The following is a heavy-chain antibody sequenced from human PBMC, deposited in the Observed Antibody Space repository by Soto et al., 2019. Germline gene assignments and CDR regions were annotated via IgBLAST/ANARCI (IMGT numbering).Heavy chain of an antibody. CDR2: MHWADDK. J-gene: IGHJ4*02. CDR1: GFSLTTSGVG. CDR3: AHRVLRTVFGLVTTTAIYFDF. V-gene: IGHV2-5*02. Sequence: QITLNESGPTQVKPRQTLTLTCTFSGFSLTTSGVGVGWIRQSPGKDPEWLALMHWADDKRYSPSLKSRLTLTKDTSKNQVVLTMADLDPADTATYYCAHRVLRTVFGLVTTTAIYFDFWGQGTPVAVSS. D-gene: IGHD3-3*01.